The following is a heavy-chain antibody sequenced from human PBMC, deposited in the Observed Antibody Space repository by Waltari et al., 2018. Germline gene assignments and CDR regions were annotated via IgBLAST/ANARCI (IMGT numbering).Heavy chain of an antibody. CDR2: ISYDASNQ. CDR3: VKDLYYSDSPGSAFEI. J-gene: IGHJ3*02. D-gene: IGHD3-22*01. Sequence: QVQLLESGGGVVQPGRSLRLSCVTSGFTFSGFDMHWVRQAPGKGLAWVAVISYDASNQADADAVKGRFTISRDDSGSTLHLHMNSLRAEDTAVYHCVKDLYYSDSPGSAFEIWGQGTMVTVSS. CDR1: GFTFSGFD. V-gene: IGHV3-30*18.